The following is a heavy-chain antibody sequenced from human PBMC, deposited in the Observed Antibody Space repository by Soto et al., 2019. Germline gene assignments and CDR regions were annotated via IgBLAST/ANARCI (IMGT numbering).Heavy chain of an antibody. J-gene: IGHJ4*02. V-gene: IGHV4-30-2*01. CDR2: IYHGEST. CDR3: ARAEGGIFDY. CDR1: GGSISSGGYS. Sequence: QLQLQESGSGLVKPSQILSITCAVSGGSISSGGYSWSWIRQPPGKGLEWIGYIYHGESTYYNPSLKSRVTISVDRSKNQFSLKLSSVTAADTAVYYCARAEGGIFDYWGQGTLVTVSS.